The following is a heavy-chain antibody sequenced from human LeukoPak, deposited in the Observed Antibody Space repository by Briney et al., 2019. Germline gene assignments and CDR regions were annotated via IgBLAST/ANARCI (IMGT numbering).Heavy chain of an antibody. CDR2: INTNTGNP. V-gene: IGHV7-4-1*02. J-gene: IGHJ6*02. CDR1: GYTFTSYA. D-gene: IGHD2-2*01. CDR3: ARDLVVPAAILYYYYYGMDV. Sequence: ASVKVSCKASGYTFTSYAMNWVRQAPGQGLEWMGWINTNTGNPTYAQGFTGRFVFPLDTSVSTAYLQISSLKAEDTAVYYCARDLVVPAAILYYYYYGMDVWGQGTTVTVSS.